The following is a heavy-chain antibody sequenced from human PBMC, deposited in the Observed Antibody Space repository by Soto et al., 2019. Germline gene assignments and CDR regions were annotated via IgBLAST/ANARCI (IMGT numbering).Heavy chain of an antibody. CDR2: IYYSGST. Sequence: SETLSLTCTVSGGSISSGGYYWSWIRQHPGKGLEWVGYIYYSGSTYYNPSLKSRVTISVDTSKNQFSLKLSSVTAADTAVYYCARDDGSYYRYGMDVWGQGTTVTVSS. CDR1: GGSISSGGYY. J-gene: IGHJ6*02. CDR3: ARDDGSYYRYGMDV. V-gene: IGHV4-31*03. D-gene: IGHD2-21*01.